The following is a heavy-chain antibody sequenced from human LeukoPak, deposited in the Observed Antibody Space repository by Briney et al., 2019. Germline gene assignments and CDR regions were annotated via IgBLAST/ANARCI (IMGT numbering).Heavy chain of an antibody. CDR2: IYTSGTT. J-gene: IGHJ4*02. V-gene: IGHV4-4*07. D-gene: IGHD2-15*01. Sequence: SETLYLTCNASGGSITNYYWSWIRQPAGQGLEWIGRIYTSGTTNYNPSLMHRVSMSVDPSKNQYPLKLASVTAAERAVYYCARKYCGSGRCYYFDSWGQGTLVTVSS. CDR3: ARKYCGSGRCYYFDS. CDR1: GGSITNYY.